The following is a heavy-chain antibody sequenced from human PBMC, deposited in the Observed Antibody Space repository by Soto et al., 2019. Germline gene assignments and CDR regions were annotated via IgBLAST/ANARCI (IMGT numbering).Heavy chain of an antibody. CDR2: IIPILGIA. CDR3: ARDNTYYDFWSGYYTL. Sequence: QVQLVQSGAEVKKPGSSVKVSCKASGGTFSSYTISWVRQAPGQGLEWMGRIIPILGIANYAQKFQGRVTITADKSTSTAYMELSSLRSEDTAVYYCARDNTYYDFWSGYYTLWGQGPLVTVSS. CDR1: GGTFSSYT. V-gene: IGHV1-69*02. J-gene: IGHJ4*02. D-gene: IGHD3-3*01.